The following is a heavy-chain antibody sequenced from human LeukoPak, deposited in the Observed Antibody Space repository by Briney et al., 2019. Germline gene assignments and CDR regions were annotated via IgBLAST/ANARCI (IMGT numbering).Heavy chain of an antibody. D-gene: IGHD4-17*01. CDR3: ASSTVTTRGVGDFDL. Sequence: PGGSLRLSCAASGFTFRSYAMHCVRQAPGKGLEWVAIIWYDGSNEYYADSVKGRFSISRDNSKSTLYLEMNSLRADDTAIYYCASSTVTTRGVGDFDLWGHGTWVTVSS. V-gene: IGHV3-33*08. CDR1: GFTFRSYA. J-gene: IGHJ3*01. CDR2: IWYDGSNE.